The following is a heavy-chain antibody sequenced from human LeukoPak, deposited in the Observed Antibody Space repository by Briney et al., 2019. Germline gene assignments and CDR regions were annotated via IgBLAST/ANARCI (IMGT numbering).Heavy chain of an antibody. CDR1: GGSFSGYY. V-gene: IGHV4-34*01. CDR3: ARGVLGVDI. D-gene: IGHD6-6*01. CDR2: INHSGST. J-gene: IGHJ3*02. Sequence: SETLSLTGAVYGGSFSGYYWSWIRQPPGKGLEWIGEINHSGSTNYNPSLKGRVTISVDTSKNQFSLKLSSVTAADTAVYYCARGVLGVDIWGQGTMVTVSS.